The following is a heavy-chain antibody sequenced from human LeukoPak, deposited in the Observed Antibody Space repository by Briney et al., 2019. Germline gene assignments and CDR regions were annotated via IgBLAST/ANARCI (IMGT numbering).Heavy chain of an antibody. Sequence: SETLSLTCGVSGGSISSTNWWTWIRQPPGKGLEWIGEVHLDGRTNYNPSLESRLTMSVDLSENHISLKLTSVTAADTAVYYCAREGGFYRPLDYTGQGTLVTVSS. CDR3: AREGGFYRPLDY. CDR1: GGSISSTNW. D-gene: IGHD3-3*01. J-gene: IGHJ4*02. CDR2: VHLDGRT. V-gene: IGHV4-4*02.